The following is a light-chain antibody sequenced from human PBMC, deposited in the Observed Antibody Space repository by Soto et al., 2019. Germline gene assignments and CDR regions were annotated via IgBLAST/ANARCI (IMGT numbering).Light chain of an antibody. Sequence: QSALTQPASVSGSPGQSITISCTGTSSDVGGYNYVSWYQQHPGKAPKLIIYDVSNRPSGVSNRFSGSKSGNTASLTISGLQAEDEADYHRSSYTSSSTVIFGGGTKVTVL. V-gene: IGLV2-14*01. CDR2: DVS. J-gene: IGLJ2*01. CDR3: SSYTSSSTVI. CDR1: SSDVGGYNY.